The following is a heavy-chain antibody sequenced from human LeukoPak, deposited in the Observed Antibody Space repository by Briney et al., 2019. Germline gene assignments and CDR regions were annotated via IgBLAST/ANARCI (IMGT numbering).Heavy chain of an antibody. J-gene: IGHJ6*03. CDR1: VYTFTGYY. CDR3: ARDLYQWLPSTRPRDYYYYMDV. CDR2: INPNSGGT. V-gene: IGHV1-2*02. Sequence: GASLKVSCKASVYTFTGYYIHWVRQAPGQGFECMGWINPNSGGTNYAQKFQGRVTMTRDTSISTAYMELSRLRSDDTAVYYCARDLYQWLPSTRPRDYYYYMDVWGEGTTVTVSS. D-gene: IGHD6-19*01.